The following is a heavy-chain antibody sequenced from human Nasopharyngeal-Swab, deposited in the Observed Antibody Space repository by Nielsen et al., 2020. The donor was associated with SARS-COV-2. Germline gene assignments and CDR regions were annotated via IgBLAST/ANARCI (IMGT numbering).Heavy chain of an antibody. D-gene: IGHD4-17*01. J-gene: IGHJ4*02. CDR3: ARVTTVTSWYFDY. Sequence: SETLSLTCAVYGGSFSGYYWSWIRQPPGKGLAWIGSIYYSGSTYYNPSLKRRVTISVDTSKNQFSLKLSSVTAADTAVYYCARVTTVTSWYFDYWGQGTLVTVSS. V-gene: IGHV4-34*01. CDR1: GGSFSGYY. CDR2: IYYSGST.